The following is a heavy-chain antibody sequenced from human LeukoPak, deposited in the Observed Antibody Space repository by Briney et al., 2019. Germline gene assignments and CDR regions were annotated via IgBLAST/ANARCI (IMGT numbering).Heavy chain of an antibody. J-gene: IGHJ4*02. CDR2: IVVGSGNT. D-gene: IGHD3-3*01. CDR1: GFTFTSSA. CDR3: AADLKSRWSFDY. Sequence: GTSVKISCKASGFTFTSSAMQWVRQARGQRLEWIGWIVVGSGNTNYAQKFQERVTITRDMSTSTAYMELSSLRSEDTAVYYCAADLKSRWSFDYWGQGTLVTVSS. V-gene: IGHV1-58*02.